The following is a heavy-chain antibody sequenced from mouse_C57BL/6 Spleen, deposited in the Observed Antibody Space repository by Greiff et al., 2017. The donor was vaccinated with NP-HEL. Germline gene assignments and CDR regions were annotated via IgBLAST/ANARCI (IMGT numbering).Heavy chain of an antibody. CDR1: GYTFTDYE. Sequence: VKLQESGAELVRPGASVTLSCKASGYTFTDYEMHWVKQTPVHGLEWIGAIDPETGGTAYNQKFKGKAILTADKSSSTAYMELRSLTSEDSAVYYCTNYYGSSPGWFAYWGQGTLVTVSA. V-gene: IGHV1-15*01. D-gene: IGHD1-1*01. J-gene: IGHJ3*01. CDR2: IDPETGGT. CDR3: TNYYGSSPGWFAY.